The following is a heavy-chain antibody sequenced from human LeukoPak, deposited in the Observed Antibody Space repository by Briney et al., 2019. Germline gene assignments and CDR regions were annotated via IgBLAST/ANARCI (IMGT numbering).Heavy chain of an antibody. CDR1: GXXXXXYA. D-gene: IGHD1-14*01. CDR2: ISGSGGST. J-gene: IGHJ4*02. Sequence: SGXXXXXYAMXWVRQAPXKGLEWVSAISGSGGSTYYADSVKGRFTISRDNSKNTLYLQMNSLRAEDTAVYYCAKDGLRPLIGTPFDYWGQGTLVTVSS. CDR3: AKDGLRPLIGTPFDY. V-gene: IGHV3-23*01.